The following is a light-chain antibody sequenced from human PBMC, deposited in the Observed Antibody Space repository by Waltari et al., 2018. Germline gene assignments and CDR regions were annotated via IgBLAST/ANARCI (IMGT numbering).Light chain of an antibody. CDR2: HAS. V-gene: IGKV3-20*01. Sequence: EVVLTQSPGTLSLSPGEGATLFCRASQSISHYLAWYQQKPGQAPRLLIYHASSRATGLPDRFSGSGSGTDFSLTISRLEPEDFAVYYCQHYVNLPATFGQGTKVEIK. CDR1: QSISHY. CDR3: QHYVNLPAT. J-gene: IGKJ1*01.